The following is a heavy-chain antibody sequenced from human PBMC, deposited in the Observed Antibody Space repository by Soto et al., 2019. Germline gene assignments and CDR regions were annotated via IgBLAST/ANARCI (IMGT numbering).Heavy chain of an antibody. CDR1: GFVFSHFA. CDR3: AKDLDGGFGELFFDK. V-gene: IGHV3-23*01. Sequence: EVQLLESGGGLVQPGGSLRLSCEASGFVFSHFALSWVRQAPGKGLEWVSGISGGSETTSYADSVKGRFTISRDNSKGTLFLQMNNLRGEDTATYFCAKDLDGGFGELFFDKWGQGTLVTVSS. CDR2: ISGGSETT. D-gene: IGHD3-10*01. J-gene: IGHJ4*02.